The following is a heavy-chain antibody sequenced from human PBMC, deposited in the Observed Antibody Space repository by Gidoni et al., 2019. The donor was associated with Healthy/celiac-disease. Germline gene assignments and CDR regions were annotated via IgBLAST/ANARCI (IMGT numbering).Heavy chain of an antibody. J-gene: IGHJ3*02. CDR3: ARPIWYGDDVWAFDI. CDR2: IYYSGST. D-gene: IGHD4-17*01. V-gene: IGHV4-39*01. CDR1: GGSISSSSYY. Sequence: QLQLQESGPGLVKPSETLSLTCTVSGGSISSSSYYWGWIRQPPGKGLGWIGSIYYSGSTYYNPSLKSRVTISVDTSKNQFSLKLSSVTAADTAVYYCARPIWYGDDVWAFDIWGQGTMVTVSS.